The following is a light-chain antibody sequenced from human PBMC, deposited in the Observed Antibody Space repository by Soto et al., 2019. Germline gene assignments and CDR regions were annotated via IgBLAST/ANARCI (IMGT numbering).Light chain of an antibody. CDR1: QSVSSN. CDR3: QQYNNWPPLT. Sequence: EIVMTQSPATLSVSPGERATLSCRASQSVSSNLAWYQQKPGQAPRLLLYGASTRATGIPARHSGSGSGTEITLTISNLQSEHFAVYYCQQYNNWPPLTFGGGTKVEIK. CDR2: GAS. V-gene: IGKV3-15*01. J-gene: IGKJ4*01.